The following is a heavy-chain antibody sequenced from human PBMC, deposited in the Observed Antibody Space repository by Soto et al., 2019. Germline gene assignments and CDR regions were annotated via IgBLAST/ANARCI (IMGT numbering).Heavy chain of an antibody. J-gene: IGHJ3*02. Sequence: EVQLVESGGDLVQPGGSLKLSCAASGFSISGSAIHWVRQASGKGLEWVARIRDKTNGYATGYAASVQGRFTISRDDSKNTAFLQMNSLNTEDTAVYYCTRLDAPGDRACDIWGQGTMVTVSS. CDR2: IRDKTNGYAT. CDR3: TRLDAPGDRACDI. CDR1: GFSISGSA. V-gene: IGHV3-73*01.